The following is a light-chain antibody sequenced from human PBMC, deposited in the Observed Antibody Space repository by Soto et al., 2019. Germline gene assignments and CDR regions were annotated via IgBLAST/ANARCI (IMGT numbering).Light chain of an antibody. CDR1: SSNIGSNY. CDR3: AAWDDSLSGSWV. J-gene: IGLJ3*02. CDR2: SNN. V-gene: IGLV1-47*02. Sequence: QSVLTQPPSASGTPGQRVTISCSGSSSNIGSNYVYWYQQLPGTAPKLLIYSNNQRPSGVPDLFSCSKSGTSASLAISGLRSEDEADYYCAAWDDSLSGSWVFGGGTQLTVL.